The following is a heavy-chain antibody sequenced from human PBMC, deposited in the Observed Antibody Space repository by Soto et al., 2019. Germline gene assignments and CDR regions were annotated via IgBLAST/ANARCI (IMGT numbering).Heavy chain of an antibody. V-gene: IGHV5-51*01. CDR1: GYSFTSYW. CDR3: ARLSYYYDSSGYYKLAYFDY. CDR2: IYPGDSDT. Sequence: GESLKISCKGSGYSFTSYWIGWVRQMPGKGLEWMGIIYPGDSDTRYSPSFQGQVTISADKSISTAYLQWSSLKASDTAMYYCARLSYYYDSSGYYKLAYFDYWGQGTLVTVSS. J-gene: IGHJ4*02. D-gene: IGHD3-22*01.